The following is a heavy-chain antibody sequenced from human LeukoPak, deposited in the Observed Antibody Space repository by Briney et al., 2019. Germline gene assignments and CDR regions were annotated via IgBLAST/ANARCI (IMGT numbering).Heavy chain of an antibody. CDR1: GFTVSSNY. Sequence: GRSLRLSCAASGFTVSSNYMSWVRQAPGKGLEWVSVIYSGGSTYYADSVRGRFTISRDNSKNTLYLQMNSLRAEDTAMYYCARAPAPRWFGEKYYFDYWGQGTLVTVSS. V-gene: IGHV3-53*01. CDR3: ARAPAPRWFGEKYYFDY. J-gene: IGHJ4*02. CDR2: IYSGGST. D-gene: IGHD3-10*01.